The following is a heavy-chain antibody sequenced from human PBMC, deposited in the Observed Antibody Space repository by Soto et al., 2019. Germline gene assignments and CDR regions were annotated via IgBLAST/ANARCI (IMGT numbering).Heavy chain of an antibody. V-gene: IGHV4-34*01. Sequence: QVQLQLWGAGLLKPSETLSLTCAVYGGTFSGYYWTWFRQPPGKGLEWIGDINHSGSTNYNPSLKSRVTISVVTSKNQFSLKLTSVTAADTAVYYSARGEGGFQHWGQGTLVTVSS. CDR1: GGTFSGYY. J-gene: IGHJ1*01. CDR2: INHSGST. CDR3: ARGEGGFQH.